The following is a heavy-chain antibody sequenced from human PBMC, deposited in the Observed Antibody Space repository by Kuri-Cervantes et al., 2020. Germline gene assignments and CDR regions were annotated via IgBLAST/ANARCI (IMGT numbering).Heavy chain of an antibody. CDR3: ARDGPNGRYYYYYGMDV. D-gene: IGHD2-8*01. Sequence: GGSLRLSCAASGFTFSSYDMHWVRQATGKGLEWVSAIGTAGDTYYPGSVKGRFTISRENAKNSLYLQMNSLRAGDTAVYYCARDGPNGRYYYYYGMDVWGQGTTVTVSS. CDR1: GFTFSSYD. CDR2: IGTAGDT. J-gene: IGHJ6*02. V-gene: IGHV3-13*01.